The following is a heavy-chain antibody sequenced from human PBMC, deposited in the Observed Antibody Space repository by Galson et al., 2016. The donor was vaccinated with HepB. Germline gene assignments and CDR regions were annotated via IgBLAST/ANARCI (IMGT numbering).Heavy chain of an antibody. CDR2: IDWVDDK. V-gene: IGHV2-70*13. Sequence: PALVKPTQTLTLTCSFSGFSLSTSGMCLAWIRQPPGKALEWLALIDWVDDKFYSTSLRPRLPISKDSSKDQVGLTMTNMSPVDTGTYYCARVYWPLCSTLDCRARYEAFDLWGQGTTVTVSS. J-gene: IGHJ3*01. D-gene: IGHD2-2*01. CDR3: ARVYWPLCSTLDCRARYEAFDL. CDR1: GFSLSTSGMC.